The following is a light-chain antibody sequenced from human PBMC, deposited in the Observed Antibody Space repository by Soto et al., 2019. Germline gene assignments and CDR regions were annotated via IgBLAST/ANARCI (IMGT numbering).Light chain of an antibody. CDR3: QQYANSPLLT. J-gene: IGKJ4*01. Sequence: EIVLTQSPGTLSLSPGETATLSCRASQTIGRYYLAWYQQKPGQPPSLLIFGTSTRATGIPDRFSGSGSGTDFTLSLSRLEPEDFAVYYCQQYANSPLLTFGGGTKVEIK. V-gene: IGKV3-20*01. CDR2: GTS. CDR1: QTIGRYY.